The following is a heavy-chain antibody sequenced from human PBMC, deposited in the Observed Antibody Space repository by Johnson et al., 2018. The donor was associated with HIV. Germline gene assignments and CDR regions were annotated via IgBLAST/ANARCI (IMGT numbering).Heavy chain of an antibody. D-gene: IGHD1-26*01. Sequence: QVQLVESGGGVVQPGGSLRLSCAASGFTFSSYGMHWVRQAPGKGLEWVAVISYDGDDKHYGDSVEGRFTIYRDNSKKTLYLQMNSLRPEDTAVYYCAKDVRYSGSYLSFAFDIWGQGTMVTVSS. J-gene: IGHJ3*02. V-gene: IGHV3-30*18. CDR1: GFTFSSYG. CDR3: AKDVRYSGSYLSFAFDI. CDR2: ISYDGDDK.